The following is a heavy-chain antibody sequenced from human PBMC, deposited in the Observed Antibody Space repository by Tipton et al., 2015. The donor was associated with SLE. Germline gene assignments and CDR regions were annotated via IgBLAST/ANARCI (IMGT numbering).Heavy chain of an antibody. CDR2: INHSGST. V-gene: IGHV4-34*01. Sequence: TLSLTCAVYGGPFSGDYWSWVRQSPGKGLEWIGEINHSGSTNYNPSLKSRVTMSVDTSKNQFSLKLSSVTAADTAVYYCARHPARPDAFDIWGQGTMVTVSS. CDR3: ARHPARPDAFDI. CDR1: GGPFSGDY. J-gene: IGHJ3*02.